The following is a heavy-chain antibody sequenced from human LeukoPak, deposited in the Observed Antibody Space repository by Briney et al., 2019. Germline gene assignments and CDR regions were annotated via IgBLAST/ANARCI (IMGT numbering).Heavy chain of an antibody. J-gene: IGHJ4*02. CDR2: INPGVGGT. D-gene: IGHD2-15*01. CDR3: EREYHGGLFDY. V-gene: IGHV1-46*01. CDR1: GYTFTNYY. Sequence: ASVKVSCKASGYTFTNYYIHWVRQAPGQGLEWMGMINPGVGGTAYAQKLQGRVTMTRDTSTSTVYIELRSLRSEDTAVYYCEREYHGGLFDYWGQGTLVTVSS.